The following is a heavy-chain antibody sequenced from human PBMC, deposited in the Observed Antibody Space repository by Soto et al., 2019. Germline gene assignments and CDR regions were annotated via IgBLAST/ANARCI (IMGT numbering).Heavy chain of an antibody. CDR2: INHSGST. Sequence: PSETLSLTCAVYGGSFSGYYWSWIRQPPGKGLEWIGEINHSGSTNYNPSLKSRVTISVDTSKNQFSLKLSSVTAADTAVYYCARVGGTIYCRWFDPWGKGTMVTVSS. D-gene: IGHD1-7*01. V-gene: IGHV4-34*01. CDR1: GGSFSGYY. CDR3: ARVGGTIYCRWFDP. J-gene: IGHJ5*02.